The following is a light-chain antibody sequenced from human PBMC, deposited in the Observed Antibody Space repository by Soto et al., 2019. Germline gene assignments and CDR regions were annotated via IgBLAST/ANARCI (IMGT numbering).Light chain of an antibody. CDR1: QSVSSSY. Sequence: EIVLTQSPGTLSLSPGERATLSCRASQSVSSSYLAWYQQRPGQAPRLLIFGASYRATGIPDRFSGSGSGTDFTLTISRLEPEDFAVYYGQQYNSSQPEVTFGPGTKVDSK. CDR2: GAS. V-gene: IGKV3-20*01. CDR3: QQYNSSQPEVT. J-gene: IGKJ3*01.